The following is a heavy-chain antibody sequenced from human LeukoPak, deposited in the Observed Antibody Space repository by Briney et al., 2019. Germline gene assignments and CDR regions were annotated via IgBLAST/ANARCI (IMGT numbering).Heavy chain of an antibody. J-gene: IGHJ4*02. CDR3: ARVLSIAVAGIGY. V-gene: IGHV1-8*03. Sequence: WASVKVSCKASGSTFTSYNINWFRQPTGQGLEWMGWMNPNSGNTGYAQKFQGRVTITRNTSISTAYMELSSLRSEDTAVYYCARVLSIAVAGIGYWGQGTLVTVSS. D-gene: IGHD6-19*01. CDR2: MNPNSGNT. CDR1: GSTFTSYN.